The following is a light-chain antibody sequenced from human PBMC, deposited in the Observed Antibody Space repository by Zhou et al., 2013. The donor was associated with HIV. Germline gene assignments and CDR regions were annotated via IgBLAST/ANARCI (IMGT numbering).Light chain of an antibody. CDR2: DAS. J-gene: IGKJ1*01. CDR3: QQYKDWPPWT. Sequence: EVVMTQSPATLSVSPGERATVSCRASQSIASNLAWYQQKPGQAPRLLIYDASTRATGVPARFGGSGSGTEFTLTISSLQSEDFAIYFCQQYKDWPPWTFGQGTKVEIK. V-gene: IGKV3-15*01. CDR1: QSIASN.